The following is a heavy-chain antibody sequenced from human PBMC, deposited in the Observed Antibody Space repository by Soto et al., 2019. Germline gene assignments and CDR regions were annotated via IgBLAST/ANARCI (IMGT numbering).Heavy chain of an antibody. CDR3: AKVLKAVAGTYDY. D-gene: IGHD6-19*01. Sequence: EVQLLESGGGLVQPGGYLRLSCAASGFTFSIYAMSSVRQAPGKGLEWVSAISGRGDYTYYADSVKGRFAISRDNPKNTLYLQMSSLRAEDTAVYYCAKVLKAVAGTYDYWGQGTLVTVSS. J-gene: IGHJ4*02. CDR1: GFTFSIYA. V-gene: IGHV3-23*01. CDR2: ISGRGDYT.